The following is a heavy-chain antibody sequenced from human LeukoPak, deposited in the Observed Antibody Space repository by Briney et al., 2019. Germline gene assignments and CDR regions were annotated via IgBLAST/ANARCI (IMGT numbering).Heavy chain of an antibody. V-gene: IGHV1-3*01. CDR2: INVGNGNT. Sequence: ASVKVSCKASGYTFSTCSMHWVRQAPGQWLEWMGWINVGNGNTQYSQGFQGRVTITRDTHASTAYMELTSLTTEDTAVYYCARGISGPADWIVNYWGQGTLVTVSS. J-gene: IGHJ4*02. CDR3: ARGISGPADWIVNY. CDR1: GYTFSTCS. D-gene: IGHD2/OR15-2a*01.